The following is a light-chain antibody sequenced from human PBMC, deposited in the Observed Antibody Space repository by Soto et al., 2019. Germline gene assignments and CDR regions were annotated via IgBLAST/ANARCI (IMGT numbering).Light chain of an antibody. CDR3: QNNNSAPYT. V-gene: IGKV1-27*01. CDR1: QGIRNT. J-gene: IGKJ3*01. Sequence: DIQMTQSPSSLSASIGDRVTITCRASQGIRNTLAWYQQKPGKIPNLQIYAASTLQSGVPTRFSGSGSGTDFTLTISSLQPEDLETYYCQNNNSAPYTLGPGTKVDI. CDR2: AAS.